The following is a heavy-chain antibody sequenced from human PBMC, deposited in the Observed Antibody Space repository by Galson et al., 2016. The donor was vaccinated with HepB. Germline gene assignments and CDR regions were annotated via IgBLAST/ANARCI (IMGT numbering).Heavy chain of an antibody. CDR3: ARGFGSIWYYFDH. J-gene: IGHJ4*02. Sequence: SVKVSCKASGYTVINYYMHWVRQAPGQGLEWMGIGNPGTGSTSYAQKFQDRVTVTRDTSTSTVYMELSSLRSEDTAVYYCARGFGSIWYYFDHWDQGVMVTVSS. CDR2: GNPGTGST. D-gene: IGHD3-10*01. V-gene: IGHV1-46*01. CDR1: GYTVINYY.